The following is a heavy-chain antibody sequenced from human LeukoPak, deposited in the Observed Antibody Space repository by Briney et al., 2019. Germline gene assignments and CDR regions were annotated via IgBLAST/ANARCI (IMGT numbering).Heavy chain of an antibody. CDR1: GYIFTTYY. CDR2: INPRGGST. D-gene: IGHD5-24*01. J-gene: IGHJ3*02. CDR3: AGDMATIKLTDAFGI. Sequence: ASVKVSCKASGYIFTTYYMHWLRQAPGQGPEWMGIINPRGGSTGYAQKFQGRVTMTRDMSTSTVYMELSSLRSEDTAVYYCAGDMATIKLTDAFGIWGQGTMVTVSS. V-gene: IGHV1-46*01.